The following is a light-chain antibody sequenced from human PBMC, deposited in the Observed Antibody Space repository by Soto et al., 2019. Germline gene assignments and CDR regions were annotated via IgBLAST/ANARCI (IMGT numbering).Light chain of an antibody. Sequence: QSARXQPASGSGSPGQSITISCTGTSSDVGGYNYVSWYQQHPGKAPKLMIYDVSNRPSGVSNRFSGSKSGNTASLTISGLQAEDEADYYCSSYTSSSTLDVFGTGTKVTVL. CDR1: SSDVGGYNY. J-gene: IGLJ1*01. CDR2: DVS. V-gene: IGLV2-14*01. CDR3: SSYTSSSTLDV.